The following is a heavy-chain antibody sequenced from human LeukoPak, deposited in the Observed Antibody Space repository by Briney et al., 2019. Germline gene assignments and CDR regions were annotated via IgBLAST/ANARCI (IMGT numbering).Heavy chain of an antibody. CDR1: GGSISSSSYY. CDR2: IYYSGST. D-gene: IGHD3-22*01. V-gene: IGHV4-39*01. Sequence: PSETLSPTCTVSGGSISSSSYYWGWIRQPPGKGLEWIGSIYYSGSTYYNPSLKSRVTISVDTSKNQFSLKLSSVTAADTAVYYCARHASTYYYDSSGSPGAFDIWGQGTMVTVSS. CDR3: ARHASTYYYDSSGSPGAFDI. J-gene: IGHJ3*02.